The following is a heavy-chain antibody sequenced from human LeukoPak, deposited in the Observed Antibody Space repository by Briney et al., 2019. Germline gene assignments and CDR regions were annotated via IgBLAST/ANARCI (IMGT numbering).Heavy chain of an antibody. Sequence: GGSLRLSCAASGFTFSRYGMHWVRQAPGKGLEWVTAISYDGSNKYYADSVKGRFTISRDNSKNTLYVQMNSLRAEDTAVYYCAQGPGSGSYSIDYYMDVWGKGTTVTVSS. CDR3: AQGPGSGSYSIDYYMDV. CDR2: ISYDGSNK. CDR1: GFTFSRYG. D-gene: IGHD3-10*01. V-gene: IGHV3-30*04. J-gene: IGHJ6*03.